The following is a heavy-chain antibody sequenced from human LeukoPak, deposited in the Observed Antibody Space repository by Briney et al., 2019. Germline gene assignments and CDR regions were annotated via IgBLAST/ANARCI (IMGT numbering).Heavy chain of an antibody. CDR1: GFTFSDYY. CDR3: ARAGFYGDYTDY. V-gene: IGHV3-11*06. CDR2: ISSSSSYT. Sequence: PGGSLRLSCAASGFTFSDYYMSWIRQAPGKGLEWVSYISSSSSYTNYADSVKGRFTISRDNAKNSLYLQMNSLRAEDTAVYYCARAGFYGDYTDYWGQGTLVTVSS. J-gene: IGHJ4*02. D-gene: IGHD4-17*01.